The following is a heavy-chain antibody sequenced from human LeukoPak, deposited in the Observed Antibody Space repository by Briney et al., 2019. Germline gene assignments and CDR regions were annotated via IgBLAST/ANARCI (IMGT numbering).Heavy chain of an antibody. CDR3: ARDPVGYCSGGSCYPPGYSDY. V-gene: IGHV4-59*01. J-gene: IGHJ4*02. CDR1: GGSISSYY. D-gene: IGHD2-15*01. Sequence: SETLSLTCTVSGGSISSYYWSWIRQPPGKGLEWIGYIYYSGSTNYNPSLKSRVTISVDTSKNQFSLKLSSVTAADAAVYYCARDPVGYCSGGSCYPPGYSDYWGQGTLVTVSS. CDR2: IYYSGST.